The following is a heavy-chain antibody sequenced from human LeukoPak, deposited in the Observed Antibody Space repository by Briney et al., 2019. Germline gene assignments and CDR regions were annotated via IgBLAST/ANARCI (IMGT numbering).Heavy chain of an antibody. Sequence: QPGGSLRLXCAASGFIVSGNYMRWVRQAPGKGLEWVSVIYSGGSTYYADSVKGRFTISRDNSKNTLFLQMNNLRAEDTAVYYCAGVAFRSSSYISGIDYWGQGTLVTVSS. J-gene: IGHJ4*02. D-gene: IGHD1-20*01. CDR1: GFIVSGNY. CDR3: AGVAFRSSSYISGIDY. V-gene: IGHV3-53*01. CDR2: IYSGGST.